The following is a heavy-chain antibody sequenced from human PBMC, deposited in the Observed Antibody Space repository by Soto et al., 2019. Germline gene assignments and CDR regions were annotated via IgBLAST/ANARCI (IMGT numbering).Heavy chain of an antibody. CDR1: GFSFSSYA. Sequence: GGSLRLSCAASGFSFSSYAMSWVRQAPGKGLEWASAISGSGGSTYYADSVKGRFTISRDNSKNTLYLQMNSLRAEDTAVYYCAKAGIVGATLVDSWAQRTPVTVSS. CDR2: ISGSGGST. CDR3: AKAGIVGATLVDS. J-gene: IGHJ5*01. D-gene: IGHD1-26*01. V-gene: IGHV3-23*01.